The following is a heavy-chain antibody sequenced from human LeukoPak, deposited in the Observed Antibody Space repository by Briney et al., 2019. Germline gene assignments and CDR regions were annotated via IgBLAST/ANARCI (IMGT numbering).Heavy chain of an antibody. V-gene: IGHV1-69*05. CDR1: GDTFSSYA. D-gene: IGHD6-13*01. CDR2: IIPIFGTA. CDR3: ARERGGIAAVLYYFDY. Sequence: SVKVSCKASGDTFSSYAISWVRQAPGQGLEWMGRIIPIFGTANYAQKFQGRVTITTDESTSTAYMELSGLRSEDTAVYYCARERGGIAAVLYYFDYWGQGTLVTVSS. J-gene: IGHJ4*02.